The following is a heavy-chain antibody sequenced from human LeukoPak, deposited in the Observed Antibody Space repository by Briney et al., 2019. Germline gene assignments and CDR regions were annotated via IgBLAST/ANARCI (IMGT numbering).Heavy chain of an antibody. CDR3: AKEGVGSSSWYGPYFDY. CDR1: GFTFSSYG. V-gene: IGHV3-30*02. CDR2: IWYGGSNK. Sequence: GGSLRLSFAASGFTFSSYGMHWVRQAPGKGLEWVAVIWYGGSNKYYADSVKGRFTISRDNSKNTLYLQMNSLRAEDTAVYYCAKEGVGSSSWYGPYFDYWGQGTLVTVSS. D-gene: IGHD6-13*01. J-gene: IGHJ4*02.